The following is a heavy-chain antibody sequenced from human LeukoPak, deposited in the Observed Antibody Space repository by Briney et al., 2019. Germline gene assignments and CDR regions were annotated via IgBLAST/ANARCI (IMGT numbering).Heavy chain of an antibody. D-gene: IGHD1-26*01. CDR3: ARDQSIAGPTTADY. J-gene: IGHJ4*02. CDR2: INTDGSNT. CDR1: GFTFSSLW. V-gene: IGHV3-74*01. Sequence: GGSLRLSCAASGFTFSSLWMHWVRQAPGKGLVWVSRINTDGSNTIYADSVKGRFTISRDNAKNPLYLQMNSLRAEDTAVYYCARDQSIAGPTTADYWGQGTLVTVSS.